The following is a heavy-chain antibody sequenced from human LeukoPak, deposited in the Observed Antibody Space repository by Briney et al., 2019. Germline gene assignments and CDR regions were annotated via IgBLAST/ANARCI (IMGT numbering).Heavy chain of an antibody. CDR1: GGTFSSYT. V-gene: IGHV1-69*02. CDR3: ARGASHCSGGSCPSY. D-gene: IGHD2-15*01. Sequence: SVKVSCKASGGTFSSYTISWVRQAPGQGLEWIGRIIPILGIANYAQKFQGRVTITADKSTSTAYMELSSLRSEDTAVYYCARGASHCSGGSCPSYWGQGTLVTVSS. J-gene: IGHJ4*02. CDR2: IIPILGIA.